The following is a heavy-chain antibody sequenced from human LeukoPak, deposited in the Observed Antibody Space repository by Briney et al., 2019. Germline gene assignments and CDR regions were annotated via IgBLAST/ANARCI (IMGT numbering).Heavy chain of an antibody. V-gene: IGHV3-23*01. CDR2: LYGGGGGI. Sequence: GGSLRLSCAASGFTFSNAWMNWVRQAPGKGLEWVSGLYGGGGGIQYADSVKGRFTISRDNSKNILYLQMNSLRAEDTALYYCAKDRLPDGRWSLDYWGRGTQVTVSS. CDR1: GFTFSNAW. CDR3: AKDRLPDGRWSLDY. D-gene: IGHD6-13*01. J-gene: IGHJ4*02.